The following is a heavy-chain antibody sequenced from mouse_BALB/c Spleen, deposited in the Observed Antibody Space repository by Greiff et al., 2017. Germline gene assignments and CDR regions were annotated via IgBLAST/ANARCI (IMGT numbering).Heavy chain of an antibody. CDR2: ISYSGST. J-gene: IGHJ2*01. CDR3: ARSLYDYDGLYYFDY. V-gene: IGHV3-2*02. Sequence: VQLKESGPGLVKPSQSLSLTCTVTGYSITSDYAWNWIRQFPGNKLEWMGYISYSGSTSYNPSLKSRISITRDTSKNQFFLQLNSVTTEDTATYYCARSLYDYDGLYYFDYWGQGTTLTVSS. D-gene: IGHD2-4*01. CDR1: GYSITSDYA.